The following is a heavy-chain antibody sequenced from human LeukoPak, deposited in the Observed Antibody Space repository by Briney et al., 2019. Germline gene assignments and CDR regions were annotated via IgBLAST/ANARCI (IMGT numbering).Heavy chain of an antibody. V-gene: IGHV1-3*01. J-gene: IGHJ4*02. CDR2: INAGNGDT. Sequence: ASVKVSCKASGYTFTSYAIHWVRQAPGQRLEWMGWINAGNGDTKYSQKFQGRVTIAWDTSATTAYMELSSLRSEDTAVYYCTRNAIGKTDYDYWGQGTLLTVSS. CDR3: TRNAIGKTDYDY. CDR1: GYTFTSYA. D-gene: IGHD4-23*01.